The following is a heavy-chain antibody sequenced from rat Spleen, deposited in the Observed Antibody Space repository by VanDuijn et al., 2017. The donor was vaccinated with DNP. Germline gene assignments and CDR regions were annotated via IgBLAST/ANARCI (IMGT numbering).Heavy chain of an antibody. CDR1: GFTFKNYW. Sequence: EVQLVESGGDLVLPGRSLKLSCVASGFTFKNYWMTWIRQVPGKGLEWIASISNSGGNTYYLDSVKDRFTISRDDAKNTLYLHMDSLRSEDTATYYCSSHGPHWGQGVMVTVSS. CDR2: ISNSGGNT. V-gene: IGHV5-31*01. J-gene: IGHJ2*01. CDR3: SSHGPH. D-gene: IGHD3-8*01.